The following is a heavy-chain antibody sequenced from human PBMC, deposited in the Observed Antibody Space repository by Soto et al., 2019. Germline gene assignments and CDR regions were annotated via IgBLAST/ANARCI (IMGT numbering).Heavy chain of an antibody. D-gene: IGHD6-19*01. CDR1: GGSISSGGYY. CDR2: IFDSGTT. J-gene: IGHJ4*02. V-gene: IGHV4-31*03. Sequence: QVQLQESGPGLVKPSQTLSLTCTVSGGSISSGGYYWSWLRQHPGKGLEWIGYIFDSGTTYYNPSLKSRVTISVDPSKSQFSLRLTSVTATDTAVYYCASQASGWYPDYWGQGTLVTVCS. CDR3: ASQASGWYPDY.